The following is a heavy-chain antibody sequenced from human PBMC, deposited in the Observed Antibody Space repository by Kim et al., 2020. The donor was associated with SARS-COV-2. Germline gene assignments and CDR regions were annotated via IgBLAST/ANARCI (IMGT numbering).Heavy chain of an antibody. Sequence: GGSLRLSCAASGFTFGDYAMHWVRQAPGKGLEWVSGISWNSGSIGYADSVKGRFTISRDNAKNSLYLQMNSLRAEDTALYYCAKDIGEQWLVEGAFDIWGQGTMVTVSS. V-gene: IGHV3-9*01. J-gene: IGHJ3*02. CDR2: ISWNSGSI. CDR3: AKDIGEQWLVEGAFDI. D-gene: IGHD6-19*01. CDR1: GFTFGDYA.